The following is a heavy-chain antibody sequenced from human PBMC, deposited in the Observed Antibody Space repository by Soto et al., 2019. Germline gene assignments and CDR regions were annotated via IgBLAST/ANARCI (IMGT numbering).Heavy chain of an antibody. CDR1: GGSFSGYY. CDR2: INHSGSS. D-gene: IGHD5-12*01. J-gene: IGHJ4*02. Sequence: QVQLQQWGAGLLKPSETLSLTCAVYGGSFSGYYWSWIRQPPGKGLEWIGEINHSGSSNYNPSLTSRVTISVDTSKNQFSLKLSSVTAADTAVYYCARGDDIVATIKGGVDYWGQGTLVTVSS. V-gene: IGHV4-34*01. CDR3: ARGDDIVATIKGGVDY.